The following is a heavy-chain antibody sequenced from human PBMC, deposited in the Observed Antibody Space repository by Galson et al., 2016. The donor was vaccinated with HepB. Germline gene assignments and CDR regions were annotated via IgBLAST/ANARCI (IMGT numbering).Heavy chain of an antibody. CDR1: GFTFNNYG. V-gene: IGHV3-33*01. Sequence: SLRLSCAASGFTFNNYGMHWVRQAPGKGLEWVALIWYDGRNKYYADSVKGRFTISRDNSKNTPYLQMNSLRAEDTAVYYCVRDRAARDTVYYYGMDVWGQGATVTVSS. D-gene: IGHD6-25*01. CDR3: VRDRAARDTVYYYGMDV. CDR2: IWYDGRNK. J-gene: IGHJ6*02.